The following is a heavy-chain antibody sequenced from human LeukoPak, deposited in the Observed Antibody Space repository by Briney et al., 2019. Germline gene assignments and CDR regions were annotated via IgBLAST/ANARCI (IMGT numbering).Heavy chain of an antibody. CDR2: TYYRSKWYN. V-gene: IGHV6-1*01. Sequence: SQTLPLTCAISGDSVRQSPSRGLEWLGRTYYRSKWYNDYAVSVKSRITINPDTSKNQFSLQLNSVTPEDTAVYYCASGAAALDYWGQGTLVTVSS. D-gene: IGHD6-13*01. CDR3: ASGAAALDY. CDR1: GDSV. J-gene: IGHJ4*02.